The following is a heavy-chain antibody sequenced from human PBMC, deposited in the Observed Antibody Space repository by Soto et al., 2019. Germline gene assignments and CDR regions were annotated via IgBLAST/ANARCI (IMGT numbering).Heavy chain of an antibody. CDR1: GFTFSSYA. J-gene: IGHJ6*02. CDR2: ISGSGGST. CDR3: AKGGVWFGNYGMDV. D-gene: IGHD3-10*01. V-gene: IGHV3-23*01. Sequence: GGSLRLSCAASGFTFSSYAMSWVRQAPGKGLEWVSAISGSGGSTYYADSVKGRFTISRDNSKNTLYLQMNSLRAEDTAVYYCAKGGVWFGNYGMDVWGQGTTVTVPS.